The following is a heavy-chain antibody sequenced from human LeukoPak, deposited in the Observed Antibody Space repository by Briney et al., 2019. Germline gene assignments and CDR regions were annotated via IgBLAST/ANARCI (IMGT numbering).Heavy chain of an antibody. V-gene: IGHV3-21*01. CDR2: ISSSSSYI. D-gene: IGHD5-12*01. Sequence: GGSLRLSCAASGFTFSSYSMNWVRQAPGKGLEWVSSISSSSSYIYYADSVKGRFTISRDNAKNSLYLQMNSLRAEDTAAYYCARDSRVARLVYWGQGTLVTVSS. J-gene: IGHJ4*02. CDR3: ARDSRVARLVY. CDR1: GFTFSSYS.